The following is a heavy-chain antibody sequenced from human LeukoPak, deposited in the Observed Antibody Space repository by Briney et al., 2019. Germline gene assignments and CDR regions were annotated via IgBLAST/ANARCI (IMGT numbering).Heavy chain of an antibody. V-gene: IGHV1-8*03. J-gene: IGHJ3*02. CDR1: GYTFTSYD. CDR3: AREGCTNGVCDAFDI. D-gene: IGHD2-8*01. CDR2: MNPNSGNT. Sequence: ASVKVSCKASGYTFTSYDINWVRQATGQGLEWMGWMNPNSGNTGYAQKFQGRVTITSNTSISTAYMELSSLRSEDTAVYYCAREGCTNGVCDAFDIWGQGTMVTVSS.